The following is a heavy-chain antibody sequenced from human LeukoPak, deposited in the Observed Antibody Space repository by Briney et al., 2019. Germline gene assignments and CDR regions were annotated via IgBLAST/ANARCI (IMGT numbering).Heavy chain of an antibody. J-gene: IGHJ3*02. D-gene: IGHD5/OR15-5a*01. CDR1: GFTFSSYG. CDR3: AKAPLSTIWAFDI. CDR2: IRYDGSNK. Sequence: PGGSLRLSCAASGFTFSSYGMHWVRQAPGKGLEWVAFIRYDGSNKYYADSVKGRFTISRDNSKNTLYLQMNSLRAEDTAVYYCAKAPLSTIWAFDIWGQGTMVTVSS. V-gene: IGHV3-30*02.